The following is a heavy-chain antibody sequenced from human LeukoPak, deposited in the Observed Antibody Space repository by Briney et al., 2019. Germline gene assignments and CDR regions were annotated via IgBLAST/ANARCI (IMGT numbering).Heavy chain of an antibody. CDR2: ISSSSSYI. CDR3: ARAEGNTGWYYYYGMDV. CDR1: GFTFSSYS. J-gene: IGHJ6*02. D-gene: IGHD4-23*01. V-gene: IGHV3-21*01. Sequence: GGSLRLSCAASGFTFSSYSMNWVRQAPGKGLERVSSISSSSSYIYYADSVKGRFTISRDNAKNSLYLQMNSLRAEDTAVYYCARAEGNTGWYYYYGMDVWGQGTTVTVSS.